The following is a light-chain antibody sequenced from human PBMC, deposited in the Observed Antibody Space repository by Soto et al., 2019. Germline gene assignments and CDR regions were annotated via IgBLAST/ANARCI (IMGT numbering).Light chain of an antibody. J-gene: IGLJ2*01. Sequence: QSVLTQPPSASGTPGQRVTISCSGSSSNIGSNYVYWYQQLPGTAPKLLIYRNNQRPSGVPDRFSGSKSGTSASLAIIGLRSEDEADYYCAAWDDSLSAVVFGGGTQLTVL. CDR3: AAWDDSLSAVV. CDR1: SSNIGSNY. CDR2: RNN. V-gene: IGLV1-47*01.